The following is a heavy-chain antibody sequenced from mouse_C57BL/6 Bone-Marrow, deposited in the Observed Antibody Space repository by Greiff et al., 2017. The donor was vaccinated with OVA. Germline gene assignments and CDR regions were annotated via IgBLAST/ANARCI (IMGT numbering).Heavy chain of an antibody. CDR2: INPGSGGT. CDR1: GYAFTNYL. D-gene: IGHD1-1*01. V-gene: IGHV1-54*01. J-gene: IGHJ2*01. Sequence: QVQLKQSGAELVRPGTSVKVSCKASGYAFTNYLIEWVKQRPGQGLEWIGVINPGSGGTNYNEKFKGKATLTADKSSSTAYMQLSSLTSEDSAVYFCARHDYYGSSYYFDYWGQGTTLTVSS. CDR3: ARHDYYGSSYYFDY.